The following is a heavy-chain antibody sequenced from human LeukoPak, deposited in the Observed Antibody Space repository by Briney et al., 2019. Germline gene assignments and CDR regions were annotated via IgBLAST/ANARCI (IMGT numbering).Heavy chain of an antibody. D-gene: IGHD3-22*01. CDR2: INHSGST. Sequence: SETLSLTCAVYGGSFSGYYWSWIRQPPGKGLEWIGEINHSGSTNYNPSLKSRVTISVDTSKNQFSLKLSSVTAADTAVYYCARDYYDSSGYPYYYYMDVWGKGTTVTVSS. CDR1: GGSFSGYY. V-gene: IGHV4-34*01. J-gene: IGHJ6*03. CDR3: ARDYYDSSGYPYYYYMDV.